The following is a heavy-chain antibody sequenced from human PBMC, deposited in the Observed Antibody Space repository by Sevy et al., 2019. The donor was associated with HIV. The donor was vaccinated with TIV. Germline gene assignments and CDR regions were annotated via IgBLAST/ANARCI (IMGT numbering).Heavy chain of an antibody. Sequence: GGSLRLSCAASGFTFSSYSMNWVRQAPGKGLEWVSSISSSSYIYYADSVKGRFTISRDNAKNSLYLQMNSLRAEDTAVYYCARDQSDSRGFDYWGQGTLVTVSS. CDR1: GFTFSSYS. CDR2: ISSSSYI. D-gene: IGHD2-21*02. CDR3: ARDQSDSRGFDY. J-gene: IGHJ4*02. V-gene: IGHV3-21*01.